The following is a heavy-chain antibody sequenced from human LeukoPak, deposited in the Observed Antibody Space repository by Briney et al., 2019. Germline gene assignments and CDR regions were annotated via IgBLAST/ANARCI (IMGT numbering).Heavy chain of an antibody. D-gene: IGHD3-22*01. Sequence: SETLSLTCAVSGGSISSGGYSWSWIRQPPGKGLEWIGYIYHSGSTYYNPSLKSRVTISVDRSKNQFSLKLSSVTAADTAVYYCARQSDDYDSSGYSPFRYWGQGTLVTVSS. CDR1: GGSISSGGYS. CDR2: IYHSGST. CDR3: ARQSDDYDSSGYSPFRY. J-gene: IGHJ4*02. V-gene: IGHV4-30-2*01.